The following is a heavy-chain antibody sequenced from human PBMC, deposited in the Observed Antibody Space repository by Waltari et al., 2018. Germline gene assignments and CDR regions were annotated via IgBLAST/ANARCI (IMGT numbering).Heavy chain of an antibody. D-gene: IGHD4-4*01. CDR3: AKSSNYGYFDY. CDR1: GFTFSSYG. V-gene: IGHV3-30*02. CDR2: IRYDGSNK. J-gene: IGHJ4*02. Sequence: QVQLVESGGGVVQPGGSLRLSCAASGFTFSSYGMHWVRQAPGKGLEWVAFIRYDGSNKYYADSVKGRFTISRDNSKNTLYLQMNSLRAEDTAVYYCAKSSNYGYFDYWGQGTLVTVSS.